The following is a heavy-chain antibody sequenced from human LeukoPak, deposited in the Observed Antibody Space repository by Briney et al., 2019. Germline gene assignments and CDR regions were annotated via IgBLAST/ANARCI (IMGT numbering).Heavy chain of an antibody. D-gene: IGHD2-2*01. V-gene: IGHV3-23*01. Sequence: PGGSLRLSCTASRFTFSTYAMSWVRQAPGKGLEWVSSISGSGDTTYYTGSVKGRSTISRDSSKNALYLQMSSLRAEDTAVYYCAKSQRNDQQVVQRIDYWGQGTLVTVSS. CDR1: RFTFSTYA. CDR2: ISGSGDTT. CDR3: AKSQRNDQQVVQRIDY. J-gene: IGHJ4*02.